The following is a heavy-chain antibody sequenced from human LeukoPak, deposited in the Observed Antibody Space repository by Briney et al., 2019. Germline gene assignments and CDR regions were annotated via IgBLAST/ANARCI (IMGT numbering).Heavy chain of an antibody. D-gene: IGHD4-11*01. CDR1: GFTFSSYS. Sequence: GGSLRLSCAASGFTFSSYSMNWVRQAPGKGLEWVSYISSSSSTIYYADSVKGRFTISRDNAKNSLYLQMNSLRAEDTAVYYCARDRLTTGGNWFDPWGQGTLVTVSS. J-gene: IGHJ5*02. V-gene: IGHV3-48*01. CDR3: ARDRLTTGGNWFDP. CDR2: ISSSSSTI.